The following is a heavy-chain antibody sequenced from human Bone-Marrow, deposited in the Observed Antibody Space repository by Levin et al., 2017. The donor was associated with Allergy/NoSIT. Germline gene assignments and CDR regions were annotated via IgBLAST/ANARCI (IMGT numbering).Heavy chain of an antibody. CDR2: ISADGRST. J-gene: IGHJ3*01. Sequence: HGESLKISCAASGFTFSDYAFYWVRQAPGKGLEWVSIISADGRSTFFADSVRGRFTMSRDNSKHSVYLQMNGLRPEDTAVYSCASYKIKTIQGVRDVFDLWGQGTMVTVSS. D-gene: IGHD3-10*01. CDR3: ASYKIKTIQGVRDVFDL. CDR1: GFTFSDYA. V-gene: IGHV3-30*04.